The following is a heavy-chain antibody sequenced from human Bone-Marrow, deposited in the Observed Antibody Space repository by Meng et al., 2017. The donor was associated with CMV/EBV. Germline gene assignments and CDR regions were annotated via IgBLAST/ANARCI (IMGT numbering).Heavy chain of an antibody. CDR3: AKDQKTSGKYFPLEF. J-gene: IGHJ4*02. Sequence: GGSLRISCVGSRFSFSTHGMHWVRQAPGKGLEWLSFIRYEGKNKYYIDSVKGRFTISRDNSKDTLYLQMDSLTTEDTDVYYCAKDQKTSGKYFPLEFWGQGTLVTVSS. D-gene: IGHD3-9*01. CDR2: IRYEGKNK. CDR1: RFSFSTHG. V-gene: IGHV3-30*02.